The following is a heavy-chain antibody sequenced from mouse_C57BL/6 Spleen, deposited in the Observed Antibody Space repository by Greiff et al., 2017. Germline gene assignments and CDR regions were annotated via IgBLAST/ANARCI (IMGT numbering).Heavy chain of an antibody. V-gene: IGHV5-4*01. D-gene: IGHD1-3*01. Sequence: EVQLVESGGGLVKPGGSLKLSCAASGFTFSSYAMSWVRQTPEKRLEWVATISDGGSYTYYPDNVKGRFTISRDNAKNNLYLQMSHLKSEDTAMYYCARESDSYYFDYWGQGTTLTVSS. CDR1: GFTFSSYA. J-gene: IGHJ2*01. CDR2: ISDGGSYT. CDR3: ARESDSYYFDY.